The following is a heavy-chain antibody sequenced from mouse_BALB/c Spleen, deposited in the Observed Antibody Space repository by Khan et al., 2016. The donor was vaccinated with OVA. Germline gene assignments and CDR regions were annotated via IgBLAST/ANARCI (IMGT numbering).Heavy chain of an antibody. CDR3: VRSGYGSFAF. Sequence: VQLQQSGPELVKPGASVKISCKSSGYTFTDYNMDWVKQSHGKSLEWIGYIYPNNGGSGYNQKFKTKATLTVDRSSSTAYMELRSLTSEDSAVXYCVRSGYGSFAFWGQGTLVTVSA. CDR2: IYPNNGGS. J-gene: IGHJ3*01. CDR1: GYTFTDYN. D-gene: IGHD1-2*01. V-gene: IGHV1S29*02.